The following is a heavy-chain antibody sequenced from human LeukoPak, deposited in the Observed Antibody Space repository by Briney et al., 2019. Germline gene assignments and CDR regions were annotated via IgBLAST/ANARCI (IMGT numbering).Heavy chain of an antibody. Sequence: GESLKISRKASGYSSTAYWIGWVRRMPGKGREWMGILFPGDSEPKYSPSFQGRVTTSVDKAINTAYLHWSSLKASDTAMYYCAGRSTMSAMNWGQGTLVTVSS. J-gene: IGHJ4*02. CDR2: LFPGDSEP. D-gene: IGHD1/OR15-1a*01. CDR3: AGRSTMSAMN. V-gene: IGHV5-51*01. CDR1: GYSSTAYW.